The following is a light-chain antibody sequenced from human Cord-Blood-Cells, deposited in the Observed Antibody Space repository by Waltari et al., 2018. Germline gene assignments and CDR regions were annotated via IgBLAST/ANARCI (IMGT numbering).Light chain of an antibody. CDR2: DAS. CDR3: QQRSNWPLFT. V-gene: IGKV3-11*01. CDR1: QSVSSY. Sequence: EIVLTQSPATLSLSPGERATLACRASQSVSSYLAWYQQKPGQAPRLLIYDASTSATGIPARCSGSGSGTDFTLTISSLEPEDVAVYYCQQRSNWPLFTFGPGTKVDIK. J-gene: IGKJ3*01.